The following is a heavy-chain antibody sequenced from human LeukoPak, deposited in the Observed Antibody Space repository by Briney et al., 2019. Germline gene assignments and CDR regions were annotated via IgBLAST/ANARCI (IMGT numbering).Heavy chain of an antibody. J-gene: IGHJ3*01. CDR2: MNPNSGNT. CDR3: ARDLKDDYPEDVLDV. D-gene: IGHD4-11*01. CDR1: GYTFTSYD. Sequence: GASVKVSCKASGYTFTSYDINWVRQATGQGLEWMGWMNPNSGNTGYAQKFQGRVTMTRNTAISTAYMELSSLRAEDTAVYYCARDLKDDYPEDVLDVWGPGTMVTVSS. V-gene: IGHV1-8*01.